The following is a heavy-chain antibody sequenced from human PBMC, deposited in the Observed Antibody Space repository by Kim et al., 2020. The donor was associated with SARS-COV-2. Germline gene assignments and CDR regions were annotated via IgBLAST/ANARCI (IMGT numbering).Heavy chain of an antibody. Sequence: SETLSLTCTVSGGSISSSSYYWGWIRQPPGKGLEWIGSIYYSGSTYYNPSLKSRVTISVDTSKNQFSLKLSSVTAADTAVYYCASTYYYDSSGYYGGPIDYWGQGTLVTVSS. CDR3: ASTYYYDSSGYYGGPIDY. V-gene: IGHV4-39*01. CDR1: GGSISSSSYY. D-gene: IGHD3-22*01. CDR2: IYYSGST. J-gene: IGHJ4*02.